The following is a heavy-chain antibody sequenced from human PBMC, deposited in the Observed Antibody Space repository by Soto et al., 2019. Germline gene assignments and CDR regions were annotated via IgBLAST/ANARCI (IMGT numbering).Heavy chain of an antibody. CDR3: ARVMYYYVLGVVDY. Sequence: GGSLRLSCAASGFTFSSYAMSWVRQAPGKGLEWVSAISGSGGSTYYADSVKGRFTISRDNAKNSLYLQMNSLRAEDTAVYYCARVMYYYVLGVVDYWGQGTLVTVSS. CDR2: ISGSGGST. J-gene: IGHJ4*02. D-gene: IGHD3-10*02. CDR1: GFTFSSYA. V-gene: IGHV3-23*01.